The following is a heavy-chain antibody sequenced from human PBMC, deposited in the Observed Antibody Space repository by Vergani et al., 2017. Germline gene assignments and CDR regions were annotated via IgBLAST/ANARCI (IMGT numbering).Heavy chain of an antibody. D-gene: IGHD2-15*01. J-gene: IGHJ4*02. CDR2: MNPNSGNT. Sequence: QVQLVPSGAEVKKPGASVTVSCKASGYTFTSYDINWVRQATGQGLEWMGWMNPNSGNTGYAQKFQGRVTMTEDTSTDTAYMELSSLRSEDTAVYYCAPQYCSGGSCYVGYWGQGTLVTVSS. CDR3: APQYCSGGSCYVGY. CDR1: GYTFTSYD. V-gene: IGHV1-8*01.